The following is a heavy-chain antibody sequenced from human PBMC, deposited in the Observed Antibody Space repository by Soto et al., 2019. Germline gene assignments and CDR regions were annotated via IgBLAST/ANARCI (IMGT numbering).Heavy chain of an antibody. Sequence: GGSLRLSCAASGFTFSSYSMNWVRQAPGKGLEWVSSISSSSSYIYYADSVKGRFTISRDNAKNSLYLQMNSLRAEDTAVYYCARSDGDTAIDYFDYWGQGTLVTVSS. CDR1: GFTFSSYS. CDR3: ARSDGDTAIDYFDY. CDR2: ISSSSSYI. V-gene: IGHV3-21*01. J-gene: IGHJ4*02. D-gene: IGHD5-18*01.